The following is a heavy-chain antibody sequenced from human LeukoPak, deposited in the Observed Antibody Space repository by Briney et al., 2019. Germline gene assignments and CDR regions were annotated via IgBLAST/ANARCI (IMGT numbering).Heavy chain of an antibody. D-gene: IGHD2-2*02. CDR1: GFSFSNYG. Sequence: GGSLRLSCAASGFSFSNYGMNWVRQAPGKGLEWVSAISGSGGSTYYTDSVKGRFTISRDNSKNTLYLQMNSLRAEDTAVYYCAKSHQLLYRIDAMSYWGQGTLVTVSS. CDR3: AKSHQLLYRIDAMSY. V-gene: IGHV3-23*01. CDR2: ISGSGGST. J-gene: IGHJ4*02.